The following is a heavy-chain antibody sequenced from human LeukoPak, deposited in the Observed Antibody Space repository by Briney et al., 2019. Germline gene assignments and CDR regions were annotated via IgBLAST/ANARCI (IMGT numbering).Heavy chain of an antibody. CDR1: GLTVSSNY. V-gene: IGHV3-53*01. Sequence: PGGSLRLSCAASGLTVSSNYMSWVRQAPGKGLEWVSVIYRGGNTYYADPVKGRFTISRGTSKNTVYLQMNSLRAEDTAVYYCATFSYGGNAGGSVGYWGQGTLVTVSS. J-gene: IGHJ4*02. CDR3: ATFSYGGNAGGSVGY. D-gene: IGHD4-23*01. CDR2: IYRGGNT.